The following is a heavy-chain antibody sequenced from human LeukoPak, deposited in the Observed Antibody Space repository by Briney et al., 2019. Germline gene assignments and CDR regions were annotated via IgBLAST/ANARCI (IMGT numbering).Heavy chain of an antibody. Sequence: AGGSLRLSCAASGFIFSSYSMNWVRQAPGKGLEWVSYISDSSNTIYYADSVKGRFTISRDNAKDSLFLQMNSLRAEDTAVYYCAKERQWLVRGGFDYWGQGTLVTVSS. D-gene: IGHD6-19*01. CDR2: ISDSSNTI. CDR1: GFIFSSYS. CDR3: AKERQWLVRGGFDY. J-gene: IGHJ4*02. V-gene: IGHV3-48*01.